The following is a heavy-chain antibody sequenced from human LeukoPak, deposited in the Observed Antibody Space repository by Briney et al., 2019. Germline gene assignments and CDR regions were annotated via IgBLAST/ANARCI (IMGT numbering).Heavy chain of an antibody. CDR3: AKGSYYYDSSGYSPAPGD. V-gene: IGHV3-23*05. D-gene: IGHD3-22*01. Sequence: GGSLRLSCAASGFTFYSYGMNWVRQAPGKGLEWVSGINRSGDSTSYADSVKGRFTISRDNSKNTLYLQMNSLRAEDTAVYYCAKGSYYYDSSGYSPAPGDWGQGTLVTVSS. CDR2: INRSGDST. CDR1: GFTFYSYG. J-gene: IGHJ4*02.